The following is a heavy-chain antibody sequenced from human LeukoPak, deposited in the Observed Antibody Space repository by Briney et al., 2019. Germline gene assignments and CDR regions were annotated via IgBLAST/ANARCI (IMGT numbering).Heavy chain of an antibody. V-gene: IGHV3-23*01. CDR2: IGGSDGRT. CDR3: AKDGSYYFDY. Sequence: GGSLRLSCAASGFTFSAYNLNWVRQAPGKGLEWIAAIGGSDGRTYYADFVKGRFTISRDNSKNTLYLQMNSLRAEDTAVYYCAKDGSYYFDYWGQGTLVTVSP. CDR1: GFTFSAYN. J-gene: IGHJ4*02.